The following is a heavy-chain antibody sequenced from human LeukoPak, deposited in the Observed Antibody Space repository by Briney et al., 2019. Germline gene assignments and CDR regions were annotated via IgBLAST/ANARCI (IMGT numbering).Heavy chain of an antibody. CDR2: IYYSGST. J-gene: IGHJ4*02. CDR3: ARRAGYSSSWFDY. Sequence: SETLSLTCTVSGGSISSSSYYWGWIRQPPGKGLEWIGSIYYSGSTYYNPSLKSRVTIPVDTSKNQFSLKLSSVTAADTAVYYCARRAGYSSSWFDYWGQGTLVTVSS. V-gene: IGHV4-39*01. CDR1: GGSISSSSYY. D-gene: IGHD6-13*01.